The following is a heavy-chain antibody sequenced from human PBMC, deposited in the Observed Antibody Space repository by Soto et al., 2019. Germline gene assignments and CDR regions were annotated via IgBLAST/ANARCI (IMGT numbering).Heavy chain of an antibody. Sequence: GGSLRLSCAASGFIFSSYAMHWVRQAPGKGLEYVSAISSNGGSAHYANSVKDRFTVSRDNSKNTLYLQMGSLRAEDMAVYYCARSGPYYYDSSGYYYDYWGQGA. CDR2: ISSNGGSA. CDR1: GFIFSSYA. V-gene: IGHV3-64*01. CDR3: ARSGPYYYDSSGYYYDY. J-gene: IGHJ4*02. D-gene: IGHD3-22*01.